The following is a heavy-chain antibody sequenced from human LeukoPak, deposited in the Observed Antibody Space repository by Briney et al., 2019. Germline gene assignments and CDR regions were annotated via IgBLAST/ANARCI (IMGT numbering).Heavy chain of an antibody. V-gene: IGHV3-66*01. Sequence: GASLRLSCVASGLTVNYNYMSWVRQPPGKGLEWGSIFYTRGSTYYAESVLGRFTNSRDNAKNTLFHQLNRLRVEDTAVDYCAREWPRDSSVWNKGTNWGEGTLVTVSS. CDR2: FYTRGST. CDR3: AREWPRDSSVWNKGTN. J-gene: IGHJ4*02. D-gene: IGHD1/OR15-1a*01. CDR1: GLTVNYNY.